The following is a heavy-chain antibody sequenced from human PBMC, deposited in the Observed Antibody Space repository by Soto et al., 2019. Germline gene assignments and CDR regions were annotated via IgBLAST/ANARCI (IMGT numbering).Heavy chain of an antibody. CDR1: GFTFSSYW. Sequence: EVQLVESGGGLVQPGGSLRLSCAASGFTFSSYWMHWVRQSPGKGLVWVSRINTDGTTAYGDNVKGRFTVSRDNAKSTLYLQMNSLSAEDTAVYYCVRGIGFYWGQGSLVTVSS. J-gene: IGHJ4*02. D-gene: IGHD1-26*01. CDR3: VRGIGFY. V-gene: IGHV3-74*01. CDR2: INTDGTT.